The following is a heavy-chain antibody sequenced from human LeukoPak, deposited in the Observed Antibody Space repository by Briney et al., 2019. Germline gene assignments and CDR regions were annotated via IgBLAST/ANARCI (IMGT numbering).Heavy chain of an antibody. CDR2: SYYSGST. D-gene: IGHD3-3*01. J-gene: IGHJ6*03. V-gene: IGHV4-59*11. CDR3: AREHYDFWSGYSPGGYYYYYMDV. CDR1: GGSITHY. Sequence: SETLSLTCTVSGGSITHYWTWIRQPPGKTLEWIGYSYYSGSTNYNPSLKSRATISVDTSKNQFSLKLSSVTAADTAVYYCAREHYDFWSGYSPGGYYYYYMDVWGKGTTVTVSS.